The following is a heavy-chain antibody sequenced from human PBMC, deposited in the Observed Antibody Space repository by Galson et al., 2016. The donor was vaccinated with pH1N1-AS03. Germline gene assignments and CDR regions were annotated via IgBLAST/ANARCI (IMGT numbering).Heavy chain of an antibody. CDR1: GFTFNDHT. D-gene: IGHD1-26*01. V-gene: IGHV3-9*01. Sequence: SLRLSCAASGFTFNDHTMHWVRQAPGKGLEWVSGISWNGDKIDSADSVKGRFSISRDNARNSLYLQMNSLRSEDTALYYCARGQRGSYPTFDSWGQGTRVTVSS. J-gene: IGHJ4*02. CDR2: ISWNGDKI. CDR3: ARGQRGSYPTFDS.